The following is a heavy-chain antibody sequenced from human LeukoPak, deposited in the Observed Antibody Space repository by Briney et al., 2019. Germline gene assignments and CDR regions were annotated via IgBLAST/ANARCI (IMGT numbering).Heavy chain of an antibody. CDR2: INSDGSST. D-gene: IGHD5-24*01. CDR3: ARGTWATLYYYYMDV. V-gene: IGHV3-74*01. Sequence: GGSLRLSCAASGFTFSSYWMHWVRQAPGKGLVWVSRINSDGSSTSYAGSVKGRFTISRDNAKNTLYLQMNSLRAEDTAVYYCARGTWATLYYYYMDVWGKGTTVTVSS. CDR1: GFTFSSYW. J-gene: IGHJ6*03.